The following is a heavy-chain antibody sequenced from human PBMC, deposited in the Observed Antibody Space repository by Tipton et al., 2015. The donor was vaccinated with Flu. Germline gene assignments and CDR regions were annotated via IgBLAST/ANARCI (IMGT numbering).Heavy chain of an antibody. CDR3: ARGGYSYGYGKNYYYYGMDV. CDR2: IYTSGST. CDR1: GGSISSGSYY. Sequence: TLSLTCTVSGGSISSGSYYWSWIRQPAGKGLEWIGRIYTSGSTNYNPSLKSRVTISVDTSKNQFSLKLSSVTAAHTAVYYCARGGYSYGYGKNYYYYGMDVWGQGTTVTVSS. J-gene: IGHJ6*02. D-gene: IGHD5-18*01. V-gene: IGHV4-61*02.